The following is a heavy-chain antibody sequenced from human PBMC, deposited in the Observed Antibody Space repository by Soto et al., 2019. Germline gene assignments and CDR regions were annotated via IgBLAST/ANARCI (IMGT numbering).Heavy chain of an antibody. CDR2: IYYSGST. V-gene: IGHV4-59*08. D-gene: IGHD4-17*01. Sequence: PSETLSLTCTVSGGSISSYYWSWIRQPPGKGLEWIGYIYYSGSTNYNPSLKSRVTISVDTSKNQFSLKLISVTAADTAVYYCARRYGANFDYWGQGTLVTSPQ. CDR3: ARRYGANFDY. CDR1: GGSISSYY. J-gene: IGHJ4*02.